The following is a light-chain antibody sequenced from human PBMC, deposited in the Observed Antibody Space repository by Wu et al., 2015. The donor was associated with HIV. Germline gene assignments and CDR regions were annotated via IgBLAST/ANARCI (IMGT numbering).Light chain of an antibody. CDR3: QQRSNWLS. CDR2: DAS. Sequence: DIVLTQSPATLSLSPGERATLSCRASQSVNRYLVWYQQKPGQTPRLLIYDASNRATGIPARFSGSGSGTEFTLTISSLEPEDSAMYFCQQRSNWLSFGGGTKVE. CDR1: QSVNRY. V-gene: IGKV3-11*01. J-gene: IGKJ4*01.